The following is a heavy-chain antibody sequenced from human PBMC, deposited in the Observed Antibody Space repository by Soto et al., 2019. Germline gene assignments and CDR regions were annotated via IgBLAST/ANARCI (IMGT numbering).Heavy chain of an antibody. CDR1: GGSFSSSSYY. D-gene: IGHD3-22*01. J-gene: IGHJ4*02. CDR2: IYYSGST. CDR3: ARGRAMIVAPFDY. Sequence: PPQQLSLTCTVSGGSFSSSSYYWGWIRPPPGKGLEWIGSIYYSGSTYYNPSLKSRVTISVDTSKNQFSLKLSSVTAADTAVYYCARGRAMIVAPFDYRGQGTLVTVSA. V-gene: IGHV4-39*01.